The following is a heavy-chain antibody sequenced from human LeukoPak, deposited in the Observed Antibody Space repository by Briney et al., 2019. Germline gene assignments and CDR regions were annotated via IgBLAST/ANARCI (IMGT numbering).Heavy chain of an antibody. CDR1: GYTFTSYG. CDR3: AREYCSSTSCYMRAFDI. D-gene: IGHD2-2*02. V-gene: IGHV1-18*01. J-gene: IGHJ3*02. Sequence: ASVKVSCKASGYTFTSYGISWVRQAPGQGLEWTGSISAYNGNTNYAQKLQGRVTITRNTSISTAYMELSSLRSEDTAVYYCAREYCSSTSCYMRAFDIWGQGTMVTVSS. CDR2: ISAYNGNT.